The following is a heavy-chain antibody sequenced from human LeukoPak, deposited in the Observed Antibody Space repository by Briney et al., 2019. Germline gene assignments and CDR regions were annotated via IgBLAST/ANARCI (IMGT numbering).Heavy chain of an antibody. CDR2: INPDGSRI. J-gene: IGHJ3*02. Sequence: PGGSLRLSCAASGFTFSTSWMTWVRQAPGRGLDWLGNINPDGSRINYVDSVKGRFTFSRDNAKNSLFLQMNSLRAEDTAVFYCARDSGYNAFDIWGQGTMVTVSS. D-gene: IGHD5-12*01. CDR1: GFTFSTSW. CDR3: ARDSGYNAFDI. V-gene: IGHV3-7*01.